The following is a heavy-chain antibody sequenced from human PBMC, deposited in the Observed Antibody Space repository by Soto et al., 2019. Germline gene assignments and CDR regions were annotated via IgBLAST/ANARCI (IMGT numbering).Heavy chain of an antibody. CDR3: ARPFDFPDAIDL. J-gene: IGHJ3*01. D-gene: IGHD3-9*01. CDR2: IHPGDSET. CDR1: GYSFSTYW. Sequence: RGESLKISCKGSGYSFSTYWIGWVRQMPGKGLEWMGIIHPGDSETRYSPSFQGQVTISADKPISTAYLQWSSLKASDTAMYYCARPFDFPDAIDLWGQGTMVTVSS. V-gene: IGHV5-51*01.